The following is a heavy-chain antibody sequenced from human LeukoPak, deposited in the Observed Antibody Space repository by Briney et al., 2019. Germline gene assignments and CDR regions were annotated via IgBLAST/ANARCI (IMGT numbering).Heavy chain of an antibody. CDR3: AKEDVGALDY. J-gene: IGHJ4*02. V-gene: IGHV3-30*18. Sequence: GGSLRLSCAASGFTFSSHGMHWVRQAPGKGLEWVAVISYDGSNKYYADSVKGRFTISRDNSKNTLYLQMNSLRAEDTAVYYCAKEDVGALDYWGQGTLVTVSS. D-gene: IGHD1-26*01. CDR1: GFTFSSHG. CDR2: ISYDGSNK.